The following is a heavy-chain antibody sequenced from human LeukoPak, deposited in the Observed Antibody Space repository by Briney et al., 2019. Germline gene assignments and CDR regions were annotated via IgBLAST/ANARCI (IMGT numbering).Heavy chain of an antibody. CDR3: AKEQWLVRPFDY. D-gene: IGHD6-19*01. Sequence: GGSLRLSCAASGFTFSSYSMNWVRQAPGKGLEWVSSISSSSSYIYYADSVKGRFTISRDNAKNSLYLQMNSLRAEDTAVYYCAKEQWLVRPFDYWGQGTLVTVSS. CDR2: ISSSSSYI. V-gene: IGHV3-21*04. J-gene: IGHJ4*02. CDR1: GFTFSSYS.